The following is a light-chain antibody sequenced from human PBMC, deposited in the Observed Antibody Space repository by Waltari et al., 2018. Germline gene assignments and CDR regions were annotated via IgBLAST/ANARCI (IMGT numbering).Light chain of an antibody. CDR1: SSDVGGYNY. V-gene: IGLV2-14*01. CDR2: DVS. Sequence: QPALTQPASVSASPGQSITISCTGTSSDVGGYNYVSWYQQHPGKAPKLMIYDVSKRPSGVSNRFSGSKSGNTACLTISALQAEDEADYYCSSYTSSSTLVFGGGTKLTVL. J-gene: IGLJ2*01. CDR3: SSYTSSSTLV.